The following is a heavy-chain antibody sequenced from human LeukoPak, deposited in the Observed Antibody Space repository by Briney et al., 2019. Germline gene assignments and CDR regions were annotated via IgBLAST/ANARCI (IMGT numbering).Heavy chain of an antibody. CDR2: ISTGSSTI. J-gene: IGHJ4*02. D-gene: IGHD2-2*01. Sequence: GGSLRLSCAASGFTFSSSSMNWVRQAPGKGLEWVSYISTGSSTIYYADSVKGRFTISRDNAKNSLYLQMNSLRAEDTAVYYCARESPQLSSFDYWGQGTLVTVSS. CDR1: GFTFSSSS. CDR3: ARESPQLSSFDY. V-gene: IGHV3-48*01.